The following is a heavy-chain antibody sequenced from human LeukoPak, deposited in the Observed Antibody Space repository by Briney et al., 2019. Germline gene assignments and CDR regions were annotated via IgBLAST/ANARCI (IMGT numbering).Heavy chain of an antibody. J-gene: IGHJ4*02. CDR3: ASVRVARALTSPLDY. D-gene: IGHD2-15*01. V-gene: IGHV3-53*01. CDR2: IYSGGST. CDR1: GFTVSSNY. Sequence: PGGSLRLSCAASGFTVSSNYMSWVRQAPGKGLEWVSVIYSGGSTYYADSVKGRFTISRDNSKNTLYLQMNSLRAEDTAVYYCASVRVARALTSPLDYWGQGTLVTVSS.